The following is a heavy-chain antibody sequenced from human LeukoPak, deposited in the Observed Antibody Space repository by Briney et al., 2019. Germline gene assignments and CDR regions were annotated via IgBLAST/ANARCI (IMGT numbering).Heavy chain of an antibody. CDR2: ISSSSSTI. CDR3: ASLPNTVTKYYFDY. Sequence: PGGSLRLSCAASGFTFSSYSMNWVRQAPGKGLEWVSYISSSSSTIYYADSVKGRFTISRDNAKNSLYLQMNSLRAEDTAVYYCASLPNTVTKYYFDYWGQGTLVTVSS. V-gene: IGHV3-48*01. D-gene: IGHD4-11*01. J-gene: IGHJ4*02. CDR1: GFTFSSYS.